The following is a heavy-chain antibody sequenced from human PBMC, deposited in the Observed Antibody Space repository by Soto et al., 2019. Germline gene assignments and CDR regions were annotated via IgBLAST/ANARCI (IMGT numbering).Heavy chain of an antibody. D-gene: IGHD3-10*01. Sequence: ASVKVSCKASGYSFTNNDISWVRQAPGQGLEWMGWMNPGCGATRYAQKFQGRVTMTTDISIATAYMELSSLRSDDTAIYYCARIATSGSLKWFDPWGQGTLVTVSS. J-gene: IGHJ5*02. V-gene: IGHV1-8*01. CDR2: MNPGCGAT. CDR3: ARIATSGSLKWFDP. CDR1: GYSFTNND.